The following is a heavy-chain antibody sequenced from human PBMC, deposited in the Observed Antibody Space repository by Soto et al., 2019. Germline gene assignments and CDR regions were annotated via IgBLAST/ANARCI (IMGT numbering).Heavy chain of an antibody. J-gene: IGHJ6*02. CDR1: AFSLSTGGVG. V-gene: IGHV2-5*02. CDR3: IQSRCGGDCLQSYASYYYYGMDV. D-gene: IGHD2-21*02. Sequence: QITLKESGHTLVKPTQTLTLTCTFSAFSLSTGGVGVGWIRQPPGKALEWLALIYWDDDKRYSPSLRSRLTITKDTSKNQVVLTMTNMDPVDTATYYCIQSRCGGDCLQSYASYYYYGMDVWGQGTTVTVSS. CDR2: IYWDDDK.